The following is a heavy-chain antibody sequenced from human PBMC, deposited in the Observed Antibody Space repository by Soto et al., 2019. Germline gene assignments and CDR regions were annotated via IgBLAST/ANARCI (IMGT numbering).Heavy chain of an antibody. V-gene: IGHV3-21*01. J-gene: IGHJ4*02. Sequence: EVQLVESGGGLVKPGGSLRVSCAASGFTFSAYSLNWVRQAPGTGLDWVASISSTGTYIYYADSVYGRFTISRDNAQNFLHLSMARRRAEDTAVSYCARGASTDRSTSVAYWGQGTLVIFS. CDR2: ISSTGTYI. CDR1: GFTFSAYS. D-gene: IGHD3-22*01. CDR3: ARGASTDRSTSVAY.